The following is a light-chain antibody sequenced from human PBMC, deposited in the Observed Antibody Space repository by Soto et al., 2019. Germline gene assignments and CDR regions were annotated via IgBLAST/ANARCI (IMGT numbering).Light chain of an antibody. J-gene: IGKJ4*01. CDR1: QDISNY. V-gene: IGKV1-33*01. CDR2: DAS. CDR3: QQYDNLPLT. Sequence: DIQMTQSPSPLSASLGDRVTITCQASQDISNYLNWYQQKPGKAPKLLIYDASNLETGVPSRFSGSGSGTDFTFTIDSLQPEDIATYYCQQYDNLPLTFGAGTKVEIK.